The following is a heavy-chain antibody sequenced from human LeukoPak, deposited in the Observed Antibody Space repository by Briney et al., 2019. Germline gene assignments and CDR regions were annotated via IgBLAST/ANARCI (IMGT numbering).Heavy chain of an antibody. CDR3: ARGGYCSSTSCPDEAFDI. J-gene: IGHJ3*02. Sequence: SETLSLTCAVSGGSISSYYWSWIRQPAGKGLEWIGRIYTSGSTNYNPSLKSRVTMSVDTSKNQFSLKLSSVTAADAAVYYCARGGYCSSTSCPDEAFDIWGQGTMVTVSS. V-gene: IGHV4-4*07. CDR1: GGSISSYY. D-gene: IGHD2-2*03. CDR2: IYTSGST.